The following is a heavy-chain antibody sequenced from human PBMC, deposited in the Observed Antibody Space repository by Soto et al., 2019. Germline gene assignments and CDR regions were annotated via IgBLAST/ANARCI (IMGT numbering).Heavy chain of an antibody. Sequence: ASVKVSCKASGYTFTSYGISWVRQAPGQGLEWMGWISAYNGNTNYAQKLQGRVTMTTDTSTSTAYMELRSLRSDDKAVYYCARDAEYDILTGYRNYYYGMDVWGQGTTVTVSS. J-gene: IGHJ6*02. CDR1: GYTFTSYG. CDR3: ARDAEYDILTGYRNYYYGMDV. CDR2: ISAYNGNT. D-gene: IGHD3-9*01. V-gene: IGHV1-18*01.